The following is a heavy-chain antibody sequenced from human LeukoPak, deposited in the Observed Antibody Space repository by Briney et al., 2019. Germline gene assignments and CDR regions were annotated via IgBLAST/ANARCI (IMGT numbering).Heavy chain of an antibody. D-gene: IGHD3-9*01. Sequence: GRSLRLSCVGPGFSLDDYAMHWVRQVPGKGLEWVSSISWDSSNAAYADSVKGRFTISRDNAKNSLYLQMNSLRPEDTAFYYCIKDMGFDLLKDAFHIWGQGTLVTVSS. J-gene: IGHJ3*02. CDR2: ISWDSSNA. CDR3: IKDMGFDLLKDAFHI. V-gene: IGHV3-9*01. CDR1: GFSLDDYA.